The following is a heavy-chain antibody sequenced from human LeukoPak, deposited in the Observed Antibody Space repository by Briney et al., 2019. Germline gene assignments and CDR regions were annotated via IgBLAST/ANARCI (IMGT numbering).Heavy chain of an antibody. CDR1: GYTLTELS. Sequence: ASVKVSCKVSGYTLTELSMHWVRQAPGKGLEWMGGFDPEDGETIYAQKFQGRVTMTEDASTDTAYMELSSLRSEDTAVYYCATGSEWWARLDYWGQGTLVTVSS. D-gene: IGHD2-15*01. V-gene: IGHV1-24*01. J-gene: IGHJ4*02. CDR3: ATGSEWWARLDY. CDR2: FDPEDGET.